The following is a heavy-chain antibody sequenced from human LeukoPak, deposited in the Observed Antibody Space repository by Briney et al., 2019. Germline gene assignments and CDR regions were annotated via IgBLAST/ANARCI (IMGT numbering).Heavy chain of an antibody. J-gene: IGHJ4*02. D-gene: IGHD3-22*01. Sequence: GASVKVSCKASGGTFSSYAISGVRQAPGQGLEWMGGIIPIFGTANYAQKFQGRVTITADESTSTAYMELSSLRSEDTAVYYCARGGPYYYDSTKTFDYWGQGTLVTVSS. CDR2: IIPIFGTA. CDR3: ARGGPYYYDSTKTFDY. V-gene: IGHV1-69*13. CDR1: GGTFSSYA.